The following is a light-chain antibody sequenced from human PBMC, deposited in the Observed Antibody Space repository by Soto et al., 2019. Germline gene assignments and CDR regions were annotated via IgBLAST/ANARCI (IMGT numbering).Light chain of an antibody. J-gene: IGKJ2*01. Sequence: ERMLTQSPGTLSLSPGDIATLSCRASRSVSSRHITWYQQKPVQAPRLLIYGASIRATGISERLSGSGSGTDFTVTMSRLEAEDFVVYYCQEFGDSPPAFTFGQGTKLEI. V-gene: IGKV3-20*01. CDR2: GAS. CDR3: QEFGDSPPAFT. CDR1: RSVSSRH.